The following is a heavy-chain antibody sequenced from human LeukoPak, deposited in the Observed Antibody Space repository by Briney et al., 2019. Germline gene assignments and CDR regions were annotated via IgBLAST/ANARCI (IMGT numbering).Heavy chain of an antibody. CDR3: ARGFPAMDV. V-gene: IGHV4-4*02. CDR2: INHSGST. J-gene: IGHJ6*02. CDR1: GGSISNTNW. Sequence: PSGTLSLTCGASGGSISNTNWWTWVRQPPGKGLEWIGEINHSGSTNYNPSLKSRVTISVDTSKKQLSLKLSSVTAADTAVYYCARGFPAMDVWGQGTTVIVSS.